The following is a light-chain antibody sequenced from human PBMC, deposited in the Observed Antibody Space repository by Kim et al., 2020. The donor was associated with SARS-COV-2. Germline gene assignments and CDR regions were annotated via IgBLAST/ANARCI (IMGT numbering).Light chain of an antibody. V-gene: IGKV3-15*01. CDR2: GAS. CDR3: QQYNDWPPYT. Sequence: VSPGERVTLSCRTSQSVSSNLAWYLQKPGQAPRLLIYGASARATGIPARFSGSGSGTEFTLTISSLQSEDFAVYYCQQYNDWPPYTFGQGTKLEI. J-gene: IGKJ2*01. CDR1: QSVSSN.